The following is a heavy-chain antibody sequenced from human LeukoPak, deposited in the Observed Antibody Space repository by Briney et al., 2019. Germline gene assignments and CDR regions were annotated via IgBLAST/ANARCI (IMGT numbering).Heavy chain of an antibody. CDR3: ARDRSGHLALYSFDH. Sequence: ASVKVSCKASGYTFRTYAISWVRQAPGQGLEWMGWISAYNGNTNYVQKLQGRVTMTTDTSTSTAYMELRSLTSDDTAVYYCARDRSGHLALYSFDHWGQGTLVTVSS. V-gene: IGHV1-18*01. J-gene: IGHJ4*02. CDR1: GYTFRTYA. CDR2: ISAYNGNT. D-gene: IGHD3-22*01.